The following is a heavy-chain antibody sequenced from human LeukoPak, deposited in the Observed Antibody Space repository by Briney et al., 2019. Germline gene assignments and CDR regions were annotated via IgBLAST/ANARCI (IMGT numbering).Heavy chain of an antibody. J-gene: IGHJ5*02. Sequence: EASVKVSCKASGYTFTGYYMHWVRQAPGQGLEWMGWINPNSGGTNYAQKFQGRVTMTRDTSISTAYMELSRLRSDDTAVYYCARVVRGYSSSWYWFDPWGQGTLVTVSS. CDR1: GYTFTGYY. CDR2: INPNSGGT. V-gene: IGHV1-2*02. D-gene: IGHD6-13*01. CDR3: ARVVRGYSSSWYWFDP.